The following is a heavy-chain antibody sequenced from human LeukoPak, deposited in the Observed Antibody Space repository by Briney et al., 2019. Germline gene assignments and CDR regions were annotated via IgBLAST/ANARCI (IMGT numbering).Heavy chain of an antibody. D-gene: IGHD5-18*01. J-gene: IGHJ4*02. CDR1: GFTFSSCA. CDR2: ISGSDGYT. CDR3: AKGLIEYSYGNFDY. Sequence: PGGSLRLSCAASGFTFSSCAMNWVRQAPGKGLEWVSSISGSDGYTFYAVSVKGRFTISRDNSKNTLYLQMNNLRAEDTALYYCAKGLIEYSYGNFDYRGQGTLVTVSS. V-gene: IGHV3-23*01.